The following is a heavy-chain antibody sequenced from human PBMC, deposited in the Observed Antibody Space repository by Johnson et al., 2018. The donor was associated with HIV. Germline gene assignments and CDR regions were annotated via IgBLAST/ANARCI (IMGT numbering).Heavy chain of an antibody. D-gene: IGHD5-12*01. CDR2: IPYDGSNK. CDR3: ARGAVSGYVSVDAFHI. V-gene: IGHV3-30-3*01. Sequence: QVQLVESGGGLVQPGGSLRLSCAASGFTVSRNYMNWVRQAPGKGLAWVAVIPYDGSNKYYADSVQGRFTISRDSSKNTLYLQVNSLRAEDTAVYYCARGAVSGYVSVDAFHIWGQGTLVTVSS. J-gene: IGHJ3*02. CDR1: GFTVSRNY.